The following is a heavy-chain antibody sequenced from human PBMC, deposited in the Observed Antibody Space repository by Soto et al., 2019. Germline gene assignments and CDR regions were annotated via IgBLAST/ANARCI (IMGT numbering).Heavy chain of an antibody. CDR1: GGSIRSGGYY. J-gene: IGHJ4*02. CDR2: IYFDGGI. CDR3: EAERGDTAATRFLVY. D-gene: IGHD5-18*01. V-gene: IGHV4-31*04. Sequence: QVRLQESGPGLVKPSQTLSLTCTVSGGSIRSGGYYWTWIRQHPEKGLEWIGFIYFDGGIYYNPSLKSRVTMSVDESNNQFSLRLTSVTAADTAVYYCEAERGDTAATRFLVYWGQGTLVTVSS.